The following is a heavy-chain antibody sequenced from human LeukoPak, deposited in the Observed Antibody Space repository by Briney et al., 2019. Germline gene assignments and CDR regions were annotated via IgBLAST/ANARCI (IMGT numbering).Heavy chain of an antibody. CDR2: VYTSGSS. V-gene: IGHV4-4*09. D-gene: IGHD4-23*01. Sequence: SETLSLTCTVSGASISSFYWSWIRQPPGKGLEWIGYVYTSGSSNYSPSLLSRVTISVDTSKNQFSLKLSSATAADTAVYYCARESPYGGADYWGQGTLVTVSS. CDR1: GASISSFY. CDR3: ARESPYGGADY. J-gene: IGHJ4*02.